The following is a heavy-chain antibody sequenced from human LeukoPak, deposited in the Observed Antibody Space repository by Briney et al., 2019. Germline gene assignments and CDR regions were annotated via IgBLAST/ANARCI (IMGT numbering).Heavy chain of an antibody. CDR2: ISSSGSTI. CDR1: GFTFSDYY. Sequence: PGGSLRLSCAASGFTFSDYYMSWIRRAPGKGLEWVSYISSSGSTIYYADSVKGRFTISRDNAKNSLYLQMNSLRAEDTAVYYCARECYDSSGYRFDYWGQGTLVTVSS. J-gene: IGHJ4*02. D-gene: IGHD3-22*01. V-gene: IGHV3-11*01. CDR3: ARECYDSSGYRFDY.